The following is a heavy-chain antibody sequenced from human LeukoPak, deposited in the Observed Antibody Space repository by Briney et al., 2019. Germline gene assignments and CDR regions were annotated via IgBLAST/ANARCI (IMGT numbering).Heavy chain of an antibody. V-gene: IGHV3-23*01. CDR3: AKDVGSYYNANY. D-gene: IGHD3-10*01. Sequence: GGSLRLSCAASGYTFSSYAMSWVRQAPGKGLEWVSAISGSGGSTYYADSVKGRFTISRDNSKNTLYLQMNSLRAEDTAVYYCAKDVGSYYNANYWGQGTLVTVSS. CDR2: ISGSGGST. J-gene: IGHJ4*02. CDR1: GYTFSSYA.